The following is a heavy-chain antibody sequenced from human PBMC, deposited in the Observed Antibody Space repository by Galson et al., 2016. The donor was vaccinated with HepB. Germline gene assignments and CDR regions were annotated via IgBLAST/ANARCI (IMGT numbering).Heavy chain of an antibody. D-gene: IGHD6-19*01. Sequence: SVKVSCKASGYTLTYHSMHWVRQAPGQRLEWMGWINAGSGHTKYSQQFQGRVTITRDTSANTAYMVLSSLRSEDTTVYYCARDLGVPGSPLDNWGQGTLVTVSS. CDR2: INAGSGHT. V-gene: IGHV1-3*01. J-gene: IGHJ4*02. CDR1: GYTLTYHS. CDR3: ARDLGVPGSPLDN.